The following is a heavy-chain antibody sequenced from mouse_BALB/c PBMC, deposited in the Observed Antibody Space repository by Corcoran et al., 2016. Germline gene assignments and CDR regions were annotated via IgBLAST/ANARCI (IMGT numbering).Heavy chain of an antibody. CDR1: GYTFTNYG. Sequence: QIQLVQSGPELKKPGETVKISCNASGYTFTNYGMNWVKQAPGKGLKWMGWINTYTGEPTYADDFKGRFAFSLETSASTAYLQINNLKNEDTATYFGARHGSSYYYAMDYWGQGTSVTGSS. D-gene: IGHD1-1*01. J-gene: IGHJ4*01. CDR3: ARHGSSYYYAMDY. CDR2: INTYTGEP. V-gene: IGHV9-3-1*01.